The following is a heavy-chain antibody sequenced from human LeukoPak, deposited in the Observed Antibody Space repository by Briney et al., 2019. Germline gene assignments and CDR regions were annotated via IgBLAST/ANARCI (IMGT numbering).Heavy chain of an antibody. Sequence: GGSLRLSCAASGFIFSSNSMNWVRQAPEKGLEWVSSIPSSSSSKYYADSVKGRFTISRDNAKDSLYLQLNSLRAEDTAVYYCARAGRLPHPQYYFDSWGLGTLVTVSS. V-gene: IGHV3-21*01. J-gene: IGHJ4*02. D-gene: IGHD6-25*01. CDR2: IPSSSSSK. CDR1: GFIFSSNS. CDR3: ARAGRLPHPQYYFDS.